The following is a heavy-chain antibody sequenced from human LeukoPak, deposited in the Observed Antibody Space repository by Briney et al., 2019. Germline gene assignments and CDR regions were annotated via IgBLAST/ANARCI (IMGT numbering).Heavy chain of an antibody. D-gene: IGHD6-13*01. J-gene: IGHJ4*02. Sequence: SETLSLTCTVSGGSISSSSYYWGWIRQSPGKGLEWIGSIYYSGSTYYNPSLKSRVTISVDTSKNQFSLKLSSVTAADTAVYYCARRGRKAAANDYWGQGTLVTVSS. CDR3: ARRGRKAAANDY. V-gene: IGHV4-39*01. CDR1: GGSISSSSYY. CDR2: IYYSGST.